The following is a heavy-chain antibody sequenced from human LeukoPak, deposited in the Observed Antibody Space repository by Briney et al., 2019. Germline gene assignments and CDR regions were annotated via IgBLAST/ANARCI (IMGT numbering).Heavy chain of an antibody. D-gene: IGHD2-2*01. CDR2: IYYSGST. J-gene: IGHJ4*01. V-gene: IGHV4-59*01. CDR3: ATGEYQLLAHYFDY. CDR1: GGSISSYY. Sequence: SETLSLTCTVSGGSISSYYWSWIRQPPGKGLEWIGYIYYSGSTNYNPSLKSRVTISVDTSKNQFSLKLSSVTAADTAVYYCATGEYQLLAHYFDYWGXGTLXXVS.